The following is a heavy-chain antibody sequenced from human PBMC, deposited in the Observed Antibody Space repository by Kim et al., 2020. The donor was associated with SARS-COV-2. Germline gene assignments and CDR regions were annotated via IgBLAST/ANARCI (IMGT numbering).Heavy chain of an antibody. Sequence: SETLSLTCTVSGGSISSSSFYWGWIRQPPGKGLEWIGNIHHTGSTYYTPSLKSRVTISVDTSKNQFALKPSSVSAADTAVYYCARQRRTSGNYDFDYWGQGTLVTVSS. CDR3: ARQRRTSGNYDFDY. D-gene: IGHD1-26*01. V-gene: IGHV4-39*01. CDR1: GGSISSSSFY. J-gene: IGHJ4*02. CDR2: IHHTGST.